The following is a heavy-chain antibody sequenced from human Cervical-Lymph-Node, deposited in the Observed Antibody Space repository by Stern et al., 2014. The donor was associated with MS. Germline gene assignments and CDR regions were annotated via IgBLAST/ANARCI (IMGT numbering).Heavy chain of an antibody. Sequence: QITLKESGPALVKPTQTLTLTCTFSGFSLSTSGMCVSWIRQPPGKALEWLALLDWEDDKYYSPSLKTRLSISKDTSKNQVVLTMTNMDPVDTGTYYCARTVAYDSVGYDAFDIWGQGTVVAVSS. V-gene: IGHV2-70*01. CDR3: ARTVAYDSVGYDAFDI. CDR2: LDWEDDK. D-gene: IGHD5-12*01. J-gene: IGHJ3*02. CDR1: GFSLSTSGMC.